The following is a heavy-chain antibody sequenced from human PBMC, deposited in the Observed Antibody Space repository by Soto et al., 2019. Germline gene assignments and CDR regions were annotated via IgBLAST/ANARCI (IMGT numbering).Heavy chain of an antibody. Sequence: GASVKFSCKASGVSFSNFGISWVRQAPGQGLEWMGGIVPVFGRPNYAQRFRGRLTITADESTSTGYMELISLRSDDTAVYYCAREGSGYNVWGQGTQVTVSA. CDR3: AREGSGYNV. V-gene: IGHV1-69*13. CDR2: IVPVFGRP. J-gene: IGHJ4*02. D-gene: IGHD5-12*01. CDR1: GVSFSNFG.